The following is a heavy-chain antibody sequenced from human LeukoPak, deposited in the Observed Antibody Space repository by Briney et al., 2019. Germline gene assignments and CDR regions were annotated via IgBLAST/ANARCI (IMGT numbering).Heavy chain of an antibody. J-gene: IGHJ3*02. CDR1: GFTVSTNY. V-gene: IGHV3-53*01. CDR2: IYSGGDT. Sequence: PGGSLRLSCAASGFTVSTNYMGWVRQAPGKGLEWVSAIYSGGDTYYADSVKGRFTISRDNSKNTLYLQMHSLRVEDTAVYYCARGLGGSDAFDIWAQGTMVTVSS. D-gene: IGHD1-26*01. CDR3: ARGLGGSDAFDI.